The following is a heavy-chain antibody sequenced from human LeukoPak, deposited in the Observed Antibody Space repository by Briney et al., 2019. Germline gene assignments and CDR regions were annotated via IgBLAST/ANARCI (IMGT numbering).Heavy chain of an antibody. J-gene: IGHJ6*02. CDR2: IYYSGST. CDR1: GGSISSYY. D-gene: IGHD4-17*01. Sequence: SETLSLTCTVSGGSISSYYWSWIRQPPGKGLEWIGYIYYSGSTNYNPSLKSRVTISVGTSKNQFSLKLSSVTAADTAVYYCARGGLTTKDYYYYGMDVWGQGTTVTVSS. CDR3: ARGGLTTKDYYYYGMDV. V-gene: IGHV4-59*01.